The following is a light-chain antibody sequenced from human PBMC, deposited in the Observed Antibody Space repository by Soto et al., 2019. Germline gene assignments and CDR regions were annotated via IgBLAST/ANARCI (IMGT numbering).Light chain of an antibody. CDR1: QSIDNR. CDR3: QQYKNWRT. Sequence: IVMTQSPATLSVSPGERATLSCRASQSIDNRLAWYQQRPGQAPRLLIYGASTRATGIPARFSGSGSGTEFTLTISRLQSEDFGVYYCQQYKNWRTFGQGTKVETK. J-gene: IGKJ1*01. V-gene: IGKV3-15*01. CDR2: GAS.